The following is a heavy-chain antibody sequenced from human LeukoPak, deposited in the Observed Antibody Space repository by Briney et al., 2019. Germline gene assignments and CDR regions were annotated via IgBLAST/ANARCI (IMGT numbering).Heavy chain of an antibody. D-gene: IGHD3-10*01. CDR2: INPNSGGT. CDR3: ARALPPASLWFGECIDY. Sequence: ASVKVSCKASGYTFTGYYMHWVRQAPGQGLEWMGWINPNSGGTNYAQKFQGRVTMTRDTSISTAYMELSRLRSDDTAVYYCARALPPASLWFGECIDYWGQGTLVTVSS. CDR1: GYTFTGYY. V-gene: IGHV1-2*02. J-gene: IGHJ4*02.